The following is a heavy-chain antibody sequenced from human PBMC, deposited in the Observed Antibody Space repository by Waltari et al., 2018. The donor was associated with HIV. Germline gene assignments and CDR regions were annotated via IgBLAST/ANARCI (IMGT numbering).Heavy chain of an antibody. Sequence: QVQLVQSGAEVKKPGASVKVSCKASGYTFTSYDINWVRQATGQGLEWMGWMNPNSGNTGYAQKFQGRVTMTRNTSIRTAYMELSSLRSEDTAVYYCARGQHQLLFWWFDPWGQGTLVTVSS. CDR1: GYTFTSYD. CDR3: ARGQHQLLFWWFDP. J-gene: IGHJ5*02. V-gene: IGHV1-8*01. D-gene: IGHD2-2*01. CDR2: MNPNSGNT.